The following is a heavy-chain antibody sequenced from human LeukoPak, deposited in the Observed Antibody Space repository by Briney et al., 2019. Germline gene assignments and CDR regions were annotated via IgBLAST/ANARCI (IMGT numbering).Heavy chain of an antibody. J-gene: IGHJ4*02. V-gene: IGHV1-18*01. CDR1: GYRFTSYG. CDR2: ISAYNGNT. Sequence: ASVKVSCEASGYRFTSYGISWVRQAPGQGLEWMGWISAYNGNTNYAQKLQGRVSMTTDTSTSTAYIELRSLRSDDTAVYYCARGGDGDILTGLVFDYWGQGTLVTVSS. D-gene: IGHD3-9*01. CDR3: ARGGDGDILTGLVFDY.